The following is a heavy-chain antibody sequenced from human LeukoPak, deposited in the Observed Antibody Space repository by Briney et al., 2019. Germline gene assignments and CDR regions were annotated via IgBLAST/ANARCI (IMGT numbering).Heavy chain of an antibody. D-gene: IGHD6-13*01. CDR1: GYTFTSYG. V-gene: IGHV1-18*01. CDR3: ARGPAQYSSSWYLY. Sequence: ASVKVSCKASGYTFTSYGISWVRQAPGQGPEWMGWISAYNGNTNYAQKLQGRVTMTTDTSTSTAYMELRSLRSDDTAVYYCARGPAQYSSSWYLYWGQGTLVTVSS. CDR2: ISAYNGNT. J-gene: IGHJ4*02.